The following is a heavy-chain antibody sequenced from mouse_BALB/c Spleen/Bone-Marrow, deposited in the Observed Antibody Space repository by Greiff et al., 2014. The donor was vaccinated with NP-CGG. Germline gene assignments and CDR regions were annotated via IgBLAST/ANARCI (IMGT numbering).Heavy chain of an antibody. CDR2: IDTSDSYT. J-gene: IGHJ4*01. CDR3: ARGGHDFSLDY. CDR1: GYTFTDNW. V-gene: IGHV1-69*01. Sequence: QVHVKQSGAGLGMPGASVKMSCKASGYTFTDNWIYWVKQRPGQGLEWIGAIDTSDSYTNYNQKFMGKASLTVDASSSTAYMQVSSLTSDDSAVYYCARGGHDFSLDYWGQGTSVTVSS. D-gene: IGHD2-4*01.